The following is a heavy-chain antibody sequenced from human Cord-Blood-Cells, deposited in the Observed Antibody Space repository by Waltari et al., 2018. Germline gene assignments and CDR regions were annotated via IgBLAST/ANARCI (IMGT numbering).Heavy chain of an antibody. CDR1: GITFSSDD. CDR3: ASTLDY. J-gene: IGHJ4*02. CDR2: IAYYGSKK. Sequence: VQLVESGGGVVQSGRSLRLSCAASGITFSSDDMHGVRQAPGKGLEWVAVIAYYGSKKYYADSVKGRFTISRDNSKNTLYLQMNILGSEDTAVYYCASTLDYWGQGTLVTVSS. V-gene: IGHV3-30-3*01.